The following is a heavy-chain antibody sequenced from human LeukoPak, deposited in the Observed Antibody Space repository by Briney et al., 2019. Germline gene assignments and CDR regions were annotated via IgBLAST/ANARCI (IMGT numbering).Heavy chain of an antibody. D-gene: IGHD6-13*01. V-gene: IGHV1-2*02. CDR3: ARASSSCPDY. CDR1: GYTFSGYY. Sequence: GASVKVSCKASGYTFSGYYIHWVRQAPGQGLEWMGWINPNTGGTKYAQRFQDRVTMTRDTSISTAYMEVSRLRSDDTAVYYCARASSSCPDYWGQGTLVTVSS. J-gene: IGHJ4*02. CDR2: INPNTGGT.